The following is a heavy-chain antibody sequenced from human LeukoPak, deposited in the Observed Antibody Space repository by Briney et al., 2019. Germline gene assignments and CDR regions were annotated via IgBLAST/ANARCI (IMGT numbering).Heavy chain of an antibody. J-gene: IGHJ3*02. Sequence: SETLSLTCTVSSGSISYSSYYWGWIRQPPGKGLEWIGSIYYSGSTYYNPSLKSRVTISVDTSKNQFSLKLSSVTAADTAVYYCATEHSSGYYPAAFDMWGQGTMVTVSS. D-gene: IGHD3-22*01. CDR2: IYYSGST. CDR1: SGSISYSSYY. CDR3: ATEHSSGYYPAAFDM. V-gene: IGHV4-39*01.